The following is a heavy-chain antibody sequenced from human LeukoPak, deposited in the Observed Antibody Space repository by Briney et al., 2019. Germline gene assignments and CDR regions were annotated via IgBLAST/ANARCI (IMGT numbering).Heavy chain of an antibody. CDR3: ARDRSSGGQYYTMDV. J-gene: IGHJ6*02. CDR2: IWYDGINK. V-gene: IGHV3-33*01. D-gene: IGHD6-19*01. CDR1: GFTFSTYG. Sequence: GGSLRLSCAASGFTFSTYGMHWVRQAPGKGLEWVSLIWYDGINKYYADSVKGRFTISRDNSKNTMYLQMNSLRYEDTAVYSCARDRSSGGQYYTMDVWGQGTTVTVSS.